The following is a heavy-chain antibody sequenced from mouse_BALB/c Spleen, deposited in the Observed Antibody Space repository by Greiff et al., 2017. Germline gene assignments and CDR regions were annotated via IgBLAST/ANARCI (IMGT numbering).Heavy chain of an antibody. CDR1: GFTFSSYT. J-gene: IGHJ2*01. Sequence: EVKVVESGGGLVQPGGSLKLSCAASGFTFSSYTMSWVRQTPEKRLEWVAYISNGGGSTYYPDTVKGRFTISRDNAKNTLYLQMSSLKSEDTAMYYCATLYDGYFDYWGQGTTLTVSS. CDR3: ATLYDGYFDY. V-gene: IGHV5-12-2*01. CDR2: ISNGGGST. D-gene: IGHD2-3*01.